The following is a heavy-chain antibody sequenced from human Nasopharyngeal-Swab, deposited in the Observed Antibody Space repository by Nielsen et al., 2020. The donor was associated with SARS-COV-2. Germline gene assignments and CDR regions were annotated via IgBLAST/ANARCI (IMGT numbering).Heavy chain of an antibody. D-gene: IGHD1-26*01. Sequence: GEALKISCAASGFTFSSYWMHWVRQAPGKGLVWVSRINSDGSSTSYADSVKGRFTISSDNAKNTLYLQMNSLRAEDTAVYYCARGYGSYPYYYGMDVWGQGTTVTVS. CDR2: INSDGSST. CDR3: ARGYGSYPYYYGMDV. V-gene: IGHV3-74*01. CDR1: GFTFSSYW. J-gene: IGHJ6*02.